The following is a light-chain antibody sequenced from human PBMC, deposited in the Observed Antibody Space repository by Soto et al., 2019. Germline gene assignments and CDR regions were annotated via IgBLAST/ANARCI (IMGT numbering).Light chain of an antibody. J-gene: IGKJ1*01. Sequence: EIVLTQSPGTLSLSPGERATLSCRASQSVSSTYLAWYQQKPGQAPRLPIYGASTRASGIPDRFSGSGSGTDFTLTISRLEPEDSAVYYCQQYGSSPTWTFGQGTKVDIK. CDR3: QQYGSSPTWT. CDR1: QSVSSTY. V-gene: IGKV3-20*01. CDR2: GAS.